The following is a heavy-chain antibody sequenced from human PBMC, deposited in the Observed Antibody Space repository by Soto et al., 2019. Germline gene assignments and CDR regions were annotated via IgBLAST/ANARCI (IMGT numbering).Heavy chain of an antibody. V-gene: IGHV3-30-3*01. J-gene: IGHJ4*02. Sequence: LRLSCAASGFTFSSYAMHWVRQAPGKGLEWVAVISYDGSNKYYADSVKGRFTISRDNSKNTLYLQMNSLRAEDTAVYYCAREGEYCSGGSCTYFAYWGQGTLVTVSS. CDR2: ISYDGSNK. D-gene: IGHD2-15*01. CDR3: AREGEYCSGGSCTYFAY. CDR1: GFTFSSYA.